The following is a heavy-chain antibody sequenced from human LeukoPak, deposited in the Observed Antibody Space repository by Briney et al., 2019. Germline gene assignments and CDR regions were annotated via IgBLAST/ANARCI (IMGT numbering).Heavy chain of an antibody. V-gene: IGHV1-8*01. CDR3: ATAVAARPGEDAFDI. J-gene: IGHJ3*02. CDR2: MNPNSGNT. Sequence: ASVKVSCKASGYTFTSYDINWVRPATGQGLEWMGWMNPNSGNTGYAQKFQGRVTITRNTSISTAYMELSSLRSEDTAVYYCATAVAARPGEDAFDIWGQGTMVTVSS. CDR1: GYTFTSYD. D-gene: IGHD6-6*01.